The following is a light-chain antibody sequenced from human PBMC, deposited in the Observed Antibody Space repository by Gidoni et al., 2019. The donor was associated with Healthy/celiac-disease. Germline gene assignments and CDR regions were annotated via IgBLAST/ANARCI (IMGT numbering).Light chain of an antibody. Sequence: EIVMTQSPATLSVSPGDSATLSCSASQSVSSNLAWYQQKPGPAPRLLIYGASTRATGIPARFSGSGSGTEFTLTISSLQSEDFAVYYCQQYNNGPPLTCGGXTKVEIK. CDR1: QSVSSN. V-gene: IGKV3-15*01. J-gene: IGKJ4*01. CDR2: GAS. CDR3: QQYNNGPPLT.